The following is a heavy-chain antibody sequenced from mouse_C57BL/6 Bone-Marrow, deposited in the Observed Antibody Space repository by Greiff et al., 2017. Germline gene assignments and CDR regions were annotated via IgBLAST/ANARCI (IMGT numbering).Heavy chain of an antibody. D-gene: IGHD2-4*01. CDR3: AGGLRRVFAY. CDR2: IDPANGNT. J-gene: IGHJ3*01. CDR1: GFNIKNTY. V-gene: IGHV14-3*01. Sequence: VPLHHPVPPPVRPGASVKLSCTASGFNIKNTYMHWVKQRPEQGLEWIGRIDPANGNTKYAPKFQGKATITADTSHNTHSMQLSSLPSEDTAIYYCAGGLRRVFAYWGQGTLVTVSA.